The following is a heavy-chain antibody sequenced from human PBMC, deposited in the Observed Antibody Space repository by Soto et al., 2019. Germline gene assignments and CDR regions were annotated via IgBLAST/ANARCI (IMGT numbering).Heavy chain of an antibody. J-gene: IGHJ3*02. V-gene: IGHV3-7*01. Sequence: EVQLVESGGGLVQPGESLRLSCAASGFTLRDYWMNWVRQAPGKGLEWVANIKQDGSEKNYVDSVKGRFTISRDNAKNSLYLQMNSLRVEDTAVYYCLINTSAFGIWGRGTMVIVSS. CDR1: GFTLRDYW. D-gene: IGHD3-16*01. CDR3: LINTSAFGI. CDR2: IKQDGSEK.